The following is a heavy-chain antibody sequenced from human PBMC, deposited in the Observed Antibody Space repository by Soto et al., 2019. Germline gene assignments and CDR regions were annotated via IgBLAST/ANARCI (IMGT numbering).Heavy chain of an antibody. CDR3: ARDRADYYDSSGYYYHYFDY. J-gene: IGHJ4*02. V-gene: IGHV4-31*03. D-gene: IGHD3-22*01. Sequence: PSETLSLTCTVSGGSISSGGYYWSRIRQHPGKGLEWIGYIYYSGSTYYNPSLKSRVTISVDTSKNQFSLKLSSVTAADTAVYYCARDRADYYDSSGYYYHYFDYWGQGTLVTVSS. CDR1: GGSISSGGYY. CDR2: IYYSGST.